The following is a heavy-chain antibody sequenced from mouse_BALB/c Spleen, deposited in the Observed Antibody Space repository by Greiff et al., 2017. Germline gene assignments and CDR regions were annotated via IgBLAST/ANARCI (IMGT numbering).Heavy chain of an antibody. Sequence: EVKLMESGGDLVKPGGSLKLSCAASGFTFSSYGMSWVRQTPDKRLEWVATISSGGSYTYYPDSVKGRFTISRDNAKNTLYLQMSSLKSEDTAMYYCATEAMDYWGQGTSVTVSS. CDR1: GFTFSSYG. CDR2: ISSGGSYT. J-gene: IGHJ4*01. CDR3: ATEAMDY. V-gene: IGHV5-6*01.